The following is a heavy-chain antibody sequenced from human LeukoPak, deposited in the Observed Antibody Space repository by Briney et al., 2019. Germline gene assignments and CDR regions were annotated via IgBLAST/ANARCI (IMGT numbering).Heavy chain of an antibody. Sequence: SETLSLTXTVSGGSISSYYWSWLRQPPGKGLEWIGYIYYSGSTNYNPSLKSRVTISVDTSKNQFSLKLSSVTAADTAVYYCARDFRSGWPPVWGQGTLVTVSS. CDR1: GGSISSYY. D-gene: IGHD6-19*01. V-gene: IGHV4-59*01. CDR3: ARDFRSGWPPV. CDR2: IYYSGST. J-gene: IGHJ4*02.